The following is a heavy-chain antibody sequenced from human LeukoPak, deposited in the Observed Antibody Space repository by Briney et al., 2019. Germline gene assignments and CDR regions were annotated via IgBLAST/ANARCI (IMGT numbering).Heavy chain of an antibody. Sequence: GASVKVSCKASGGTFSSYAISWVRQAPGQGLEWMGRIIPILGIANYAQKFQGRVTITADKSTSTAYMELSSLRSEDTAVYYCARVKKGYCSGGSCYIPYMVKGGFDYWGQGTLVTVSS. V-gene: IGHV1-69*04. CDR3: ARVKKGYCSGGSCYIPYMVKGGFDY. D-gene: IGHD2-15*01. CDR2: IIPILGIA. J-gene: IGHJ4*02. CDR1: GGTFSSYA.